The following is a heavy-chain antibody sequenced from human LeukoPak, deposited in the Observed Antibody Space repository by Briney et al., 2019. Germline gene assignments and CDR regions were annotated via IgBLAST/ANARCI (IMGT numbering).Heavy chain of an antibody. Sequence: SETLSLTCTVSGGSISSYYWSWIRQPPGKGLEWIGYFYNSGSTKYNPSLKSRVTISVDTSKNQFSLKLTSVTAADTAVHYCARDARIAAAGTFGYWGQGTLVTVSS. D-gene: IGHD6-13*01. J-gene: IGHJ4*02. CDR2: FYNSGST. CDR3: ARDARIAAAGTFGY. V-gene: IGHV4-59*01. CDR1: GGSISSYY.